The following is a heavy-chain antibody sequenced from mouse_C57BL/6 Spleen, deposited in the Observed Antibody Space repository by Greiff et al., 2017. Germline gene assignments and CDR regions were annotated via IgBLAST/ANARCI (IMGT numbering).Heavy chain of an antibody. J-gene: IGHJ2*01. CDR3: ARNDYDSGYYFDY. CDR1: GFTFSDYG. CDR2: ISSGSSTI. D-gene: IGHD2-4*01. Sequence: DVLLVESGGGLVKPGGSLTLSCAASGFTFSDYGMHWVRQAPEKGLEWVAYISSGSSTIYYADTVKGRFTISRDNAKNTLFLQMTSLRSEDTAMYYCARNDYDSGYYFDYWGQGTTLTVSS. V-gene: IGHV5-17*01.